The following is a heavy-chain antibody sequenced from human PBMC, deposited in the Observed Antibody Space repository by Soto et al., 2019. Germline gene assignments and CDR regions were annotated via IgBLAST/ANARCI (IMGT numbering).Heavy chain of an antibody. CDR1: GYTFTSYG. Sequence: ASVKVSFKASGYTFTSYGISWVRQAPGQGLEWMGWISAYNGNTNYAQKLQGRVTMTTDTSTSTAYMELRSLRSDDTAVYYCARDLRYYDSSGYPWWGQGTLVTVSS. CDR3: ARDLRYYDSSGYPW. V-gene: IGHV1-18*01. D-gene: IGHD3-22*01. CDR2: ISAYNGNT. J-gene: IGHJ4*02.